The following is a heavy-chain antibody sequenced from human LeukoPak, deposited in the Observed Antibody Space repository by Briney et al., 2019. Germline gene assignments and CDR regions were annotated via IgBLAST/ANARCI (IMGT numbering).Heavy chain of an antibody. V-gene: IGHV1-2*02. CDR1: GYTFTGYY. CDR3: AIRHPKYSSSWYGYFDY. CDR2: INPNSGGT. Sequence: ASVKVSCKASGYTFTGYYMHWVRQAPGQGLEWMGWINPNSGGTNYAQKFQGRVTMTRDTSISTAYMELSRLRSDDTAVYYCAIRHPKYSSSWYGYFDYWGQGTLVTVSS. J-gene: IGHJ4*02. D-gene: IGHD6-13*01.